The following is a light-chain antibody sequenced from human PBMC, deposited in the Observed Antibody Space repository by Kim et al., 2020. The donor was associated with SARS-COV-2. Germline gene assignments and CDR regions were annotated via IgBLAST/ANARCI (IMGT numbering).Light chain of an antibody. J-gene: IGKJ1*01. V-gene: IGKV1-5*01. CDR1: QSISSW. CDR2: DAA. Sequence: DIQMTQSPSTLSASVGDRVTITCRASQSISSWLAWYQQKPEKAPKVLIYDAASLESRVPSRFSGSGSGTEFTLTISSLQPDDFATYYCHQYNSYPETFGQGTKVDIK. CDR3: HQYNSYPET.